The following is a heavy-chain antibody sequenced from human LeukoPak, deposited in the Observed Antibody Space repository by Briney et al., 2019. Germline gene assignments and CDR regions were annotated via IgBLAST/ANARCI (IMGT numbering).Heavy chain of an antibody. D-gene: IGHD3-9*01. CDR2: IDPNSGGT. V-gene: IGHV1-2*06. CDR3: ARDHGTYDILTGYYNWFDP. Sequence: ASVKVSCKASGYTFTGYYMHWVRQAPGQGLEWMGRIDPNSGGTNYAQKFQGRVTMTRDTSISTAYMELSRLRSDDTAVYYCARDHGTYDILTGYYNWFDPWGQGTLVTVSS. CDR1: GYTFTGYY. J-gene: IGHJ5*02.